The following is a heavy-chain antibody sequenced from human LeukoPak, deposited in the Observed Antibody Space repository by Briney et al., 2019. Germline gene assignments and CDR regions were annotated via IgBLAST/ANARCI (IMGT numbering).Heavy chain of an antibody. V-gene: IGHV3-33*01. CDR1: GFTFSSYG. Sequence: GGSLRLSCAASGFTFSSYGMHWVRQAPGKGLEWVAVIWYDGSNKYYAVSVKGRFTISRDNPKNTLYLQMNSLRAEDTAVYYCARDQDSSSWYGYFQHWGQGTLVTVSS. J-gene: IGHJ1*01. CDR3: ARDQDSSSWYGYFQH. D-gene: IGHD6-13*01. CDR2: IWYDGSNK.